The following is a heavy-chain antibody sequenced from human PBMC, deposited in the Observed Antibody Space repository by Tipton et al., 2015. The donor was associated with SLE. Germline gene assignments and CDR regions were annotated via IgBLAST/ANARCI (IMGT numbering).Heavy chain of an antibody. CDR1: GGSISSGGYY. D-gene: IGHD3-22*01. CDR3: ARGGYYDSSGYFDY. J-gene: IGHJ4*02. CDR2: IYYSGST. V-gene: IGHV4-31*03. Sequence: TLSLPCTVSGGSISSGGYYWSWIRQHPGKGLEWIGYIYYSGSTYYNPSLKSRVTISVDTSKNQFSLKLSSVTAADTAVYYCARGGYYDSSGYFDYWGLGTLVTVSS.